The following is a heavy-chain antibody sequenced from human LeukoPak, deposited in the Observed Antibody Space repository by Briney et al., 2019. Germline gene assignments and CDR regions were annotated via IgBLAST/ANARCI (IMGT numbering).Heavy chain of an antibody. Sequence: SETLSLTCTVSGGSISYYYWSWVRQPPGKGLEWIGYIYYSGSTNYNPSLKSRVTISVDTSKNQFSLKLSSVTAADTAVYYCARKHCSGGSCYYDYWGQGTLVTVSS. CDR3: ARKHCSGGSCYYDY. D-gene: IGHD2-15*01. CDR2: IYYSGST. J-gene: IGHJ4*02. V-gene: IGHV4-59*12. CDR1: GGSISYYY.